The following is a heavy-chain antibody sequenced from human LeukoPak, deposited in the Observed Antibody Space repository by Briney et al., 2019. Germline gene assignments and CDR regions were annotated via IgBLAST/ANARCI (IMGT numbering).Heavy chain of an antibody. J-gene: IGHJ6*02. CDR2: INHSGST. Sequence: SETLSLTCAVYGGSFSGYYWSWIRQPPGKGLEWIGEINHSGSTNYNPSLKSRVTISVDTSKNQFSLKLSSVTAADTAVYYCAVTGSGIYKRNDYYYYGMDVWGQGTTVTVSS. D-gene: IGHD3-10*01. CDR1: GGSFSGYY. V-gene: IGHV4-34*01. CDR3: AVTGSGIYKRNDYYYYGMDV.